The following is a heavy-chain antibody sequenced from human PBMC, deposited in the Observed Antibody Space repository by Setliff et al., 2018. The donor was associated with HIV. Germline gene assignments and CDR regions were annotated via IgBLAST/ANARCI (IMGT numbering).Heavy chain of an antibody. D-gene: IGHD2-8*01. CDR1: GGSLTNYY. J-gene: IGHJ6*02. Sequence: SETLSLTCTLYGGSLTNYYWTWIRQSPEKGLEWIGEIVDSGSTNYSPSLKSRVTISLDTSKKQFSLRLNSVTAADTGVYYCARAPSCADSWCYMYYYYYYGMDVWGRGTTVTVS. CDR2: IVDSGST. V-gene: IGHV4-34*12. CDR3: ARAPSCADSWCYMYYYYYYGMDV.